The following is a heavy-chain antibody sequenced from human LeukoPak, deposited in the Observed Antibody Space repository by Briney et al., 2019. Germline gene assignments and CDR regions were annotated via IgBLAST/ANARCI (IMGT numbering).Heavy chain of an antibody. J-gene: IGHJ4*02. CDR1: GFTLSSYE. V-gene: IGHV3-23*01. Sequence: GGSLRLSCTASGFTLSSYEMTWVRQAPGKGLEWVSSISGSGDTTYYADSVKGRFSVSRDNSKNTHFLQMSRLRAEDTAVYYCAKGDQWLSDIFDGWGQGTLVTVSS. CDR3: AKGDQWLSDIFDG. CDR2: ISGSGDTT. D-gene: IGHD5-12*01.